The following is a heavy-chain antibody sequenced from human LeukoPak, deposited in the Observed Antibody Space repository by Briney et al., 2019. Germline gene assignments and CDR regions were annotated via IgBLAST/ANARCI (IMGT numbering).Heavy chain of an antibody. CDR3: ARRARGSGWYNY. D-gene: IGHD6-19*01. CDR1: GGSISSSSYY. Sequence: PSETLSLTCTVSGGSISSSSYYWGWIRQPPGKGLEWIGEINHSGSTNYNPSLKSRVTISVDTSKNQFSLKLSSVTAADTAVYYCARRARGSGWYNYWGQGTLVTVSS. J-gene: IGHJ4*02. V-gene: IGHV4-39*07. CDR2: INHSGST.